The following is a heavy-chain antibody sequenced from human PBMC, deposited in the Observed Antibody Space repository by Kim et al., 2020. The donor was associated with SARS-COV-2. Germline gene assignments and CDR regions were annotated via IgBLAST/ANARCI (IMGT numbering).Heavy chain of an antibody. CDR2: IKQDGSEK. Sequence: GGSLRLSCAASGFTFSSYWMSWVRQAPGKGLEWVANIKQDGSEKYYVDSVKGRFTISRDNAKNSLYLQMNSLRAEDTAVYYCARGKEPAGTWYYYYGMDVCGQGTTVTVSS. CDR3: ARGKEPAGTWYYYYGMDV. CDR1: GFTFSSYW. V-gene: IGHV3-7*03. D-gene: IGHD6-13*01. J-gene: IGHJ6*02.